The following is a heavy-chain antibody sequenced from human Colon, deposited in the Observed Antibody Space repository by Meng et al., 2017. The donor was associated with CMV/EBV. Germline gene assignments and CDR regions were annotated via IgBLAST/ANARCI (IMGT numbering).Heavy chain of an antibody. CDR2: INPGNGKT. CDR3: ARGWDSGSYFDY. D-gene: IGHD1-26*01. V-gene: IGHV1-3*01. CDR1: AYTSTSYG. Sequence: SAYTSTSYGIHCVRQAPGQRLEWMGWINPGNGKTNSSERFQGRVTITEDTSASTVYMELSSLTSEDTAVYYCARGWDSGSYFDYWGQGSLVTVSS. J-gene: IGHJ4*02.